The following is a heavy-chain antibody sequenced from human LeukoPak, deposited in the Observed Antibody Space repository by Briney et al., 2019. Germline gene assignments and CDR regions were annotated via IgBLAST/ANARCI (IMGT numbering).Heavy chain of an antibody. CDR1: GFTFSDHY. Sequence: KPGGSLRLSCAASGFTFSDHYMSWIRQAPGKGLEWISYITSGGSTIYYADSVKGRFTISRDNAKNSVYLQMNSLRPEDTAVYYCARIGYSSSSFDYWGQGTLVTVSS. CDR3: ARIGYSSSSFDY. V-gene: IGHV3-11*04. J-gene: IGHJ4*02. D-gene: IGHD6-13*01. CDR2: ITSGGSTI.